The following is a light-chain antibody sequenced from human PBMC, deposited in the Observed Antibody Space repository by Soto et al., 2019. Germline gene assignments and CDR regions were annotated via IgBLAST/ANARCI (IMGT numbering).Light chain of an antibody. Sequence: QSALTQPRSLSGSPGQSVTISCTGTSSDVGGYNYVSWYQQHPGKAPKLMIYDVSKRPSGVPDRFSGSKSGNTASLTISGLQAEDEADYYCCSYAGRYRVFGGGTKLTVL. J-gene: IGLJ3*02. CDR2: DVS. CDR3: CSYAGRYRV. V-gene: IGLV2-11*01. CDR1: SSDVGGYNY.